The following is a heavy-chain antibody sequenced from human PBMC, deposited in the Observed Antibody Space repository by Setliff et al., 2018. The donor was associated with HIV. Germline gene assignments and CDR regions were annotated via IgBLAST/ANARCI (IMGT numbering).Heavy chain of an antibody. J-gene: IGHJ4*02. V-gene: IGHV1-8*02. CDR1: GYTFTSYD. CDR3: VRRNPGDY. Sequence: ASVKVSCKASGYTFTSYDINWVRQATGQGLEWMGWMNPNSGITGYAQRFQGRVTMTRNIFISTAYMELSSLRSEDTAVYYCVRRNPGDYWGQGTLVTVSS. CDR2: MNPNSGIT.